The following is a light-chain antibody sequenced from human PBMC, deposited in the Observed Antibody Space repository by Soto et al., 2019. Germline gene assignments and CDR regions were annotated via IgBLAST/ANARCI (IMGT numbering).Light chain of an antibody. CDR3: QSYDSSLSVSV. CDR2: DNN. CDR1: SSNIGAGYD. V-gene: IGLV1-40*01. J-gene: IGLJ3*02. Sequence: QAVVTQPPSVSGAPGQRVTISCTGASSNIGAGYDVHWYQQLPGTAPKLLISDNNNRPSGVPDRFSGSKSGISASLAITGLQAEDEADYYCQSYDSSLSVSVFGGGTKLTVL.